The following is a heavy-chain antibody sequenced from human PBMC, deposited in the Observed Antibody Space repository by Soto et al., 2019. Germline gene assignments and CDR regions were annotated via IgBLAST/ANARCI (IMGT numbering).Heavy chain of an antibody. V-gene: IGHV3-21*02. J-gene: IGHJ4*02. CDR1: GFTFTSHN. D-gene: IGHD3-10*01. CDR2: IRPYDHSM. CDR3: ARELSTIVRAYN. Sequence: EVQLVESGGGLVKPGGSLRLSCAASGFTFTSHNIYWFRQAPGKGLEWVSSIRPYDHSMYYADSVKGRFTVSKDNAKSSVYLQMDSLRAEDTAMYYCARELSTIVRAYNWGQGTLVTVSS.